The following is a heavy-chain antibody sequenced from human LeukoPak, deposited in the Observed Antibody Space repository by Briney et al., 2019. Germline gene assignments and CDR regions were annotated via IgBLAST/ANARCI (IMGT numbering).Heavy chain of an antibody. D-gene: IGHD3-22*01. V-gene: IGHV3-11*04. CDR1: GFTFSDYY. Sequence: GGSLRLSCAASGFTFSDYYMSWIRQAPGKGLEWVSYISSSGSTIYCADSVKGRFTISRDNAKNSLYLQMNSLRAEDTAVYYCAREYYYDSSGYCYGYWGQGTLVTVSS. J-gene: IGHJ4*02. CDR2: ISSSGSTI. CDR3: AREYYYDSSGYCYGY.